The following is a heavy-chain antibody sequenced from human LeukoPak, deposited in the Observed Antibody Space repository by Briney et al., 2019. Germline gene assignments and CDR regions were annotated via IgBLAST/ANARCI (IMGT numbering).Heavy chain of an antibody. CDR2: ISGSGGST. Sequence: GGSLRLSCAASGFTFSSYAMSWVLQAPGKGLEWVSAISGSGGSTYYADSVKGRFTISRDNSKNTLYLQMNSLRAEDTAVYYCAAGRYGSGGSCYSYFYYWGQGTLVTVSS. V-gene: IGHV3-23*01. J-gene: IGHJ4*02. D-gene: IGHD2-15*01. CDR3: AAGRYGSGGSCYSYFYY. CDR1: GFTFSSYA.